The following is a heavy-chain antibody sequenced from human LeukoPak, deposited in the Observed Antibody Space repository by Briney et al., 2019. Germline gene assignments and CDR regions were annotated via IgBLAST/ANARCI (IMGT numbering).Heavy chain of an antibody. J-gene: IGHJ5*02. D-gene: IGHD3-10*01. Sequence: SETLSLTCPVSGASASSSSYYWSWIRQPPGKGREWTGFIYYSGSTNYNPSIKSRVTISVDTSKTQFSLKLSSVTAADTAVYYCARAPTMVRGVIRFDPWGQGTLVTVSS. CDR3: ARAPTMVRGVIRFDP. V-gene: IGHV4-61*01. CDR2: IYYSGST. CDR1: GASASSSSYY.